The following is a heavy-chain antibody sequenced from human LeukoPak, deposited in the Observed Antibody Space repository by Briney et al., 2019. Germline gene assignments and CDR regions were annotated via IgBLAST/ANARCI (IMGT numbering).Heavy chain of an antibody. J-gene: IGHJ4*02. Sequence: PGGSLRLSRAASGFTFSSYAMSWVRQAPGKGLEWVSAISGSGGSTYNADSVKGRFTISRDNSKNTLYLQMNSLRAEDTAVYYCAKGRDYSKYCFDFWGQGTLVTVSS. CDR3: AKGRDYSKYCFDF. D-gene: IGHD4-11*01. V-gene: IGHV3-23*01. CDR1: GFTFSSYA. CDR2: ISGSGGST.